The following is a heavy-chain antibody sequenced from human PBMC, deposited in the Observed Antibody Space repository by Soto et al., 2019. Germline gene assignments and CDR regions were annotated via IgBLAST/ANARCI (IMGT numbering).Heavy chain of an antibody. J-gene: IGHJ4*01. D-gene: IGHD5-18*01. CDR3: VKLGGTAIQLWYSRNYFDC. CDR2: ISGNGGST. CDR1: GFTFSSYG. V-gene: IGHV3-64*05. Sequence: PGGSLRLSCSASGFTFSSYGMHWVRQAPGKGLQYVSAISGNGGSTYYADSVKGRFTISRDNSKNTLYVQMSSLRAEDTAGYYCVKLGGTAIQLWYSRNYFDCWGQGTLVTVSS.